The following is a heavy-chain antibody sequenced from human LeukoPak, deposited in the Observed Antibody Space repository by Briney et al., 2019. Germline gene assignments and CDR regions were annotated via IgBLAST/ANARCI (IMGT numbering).Heavy chain of an antibody. CDR3: AKDRAAYCSGASCYSVDY. D-gene: IGHD2-15*01. Sequence: GGPLRLSCTASVFSFRRFAMRWPPEAPGKGLERVSNLSSSGGSTYYADSVKGRFTISRDNSKNTLYLQMNSLGAEDTAVYYCAKDRAAYCSGASCYSVDYWGQGTLVTVSS. CDR1: VFSFRRFA. CDR2: LSSSGGST. V-gene: IGHV3-23*01. J-gene: IGHJ4*02.